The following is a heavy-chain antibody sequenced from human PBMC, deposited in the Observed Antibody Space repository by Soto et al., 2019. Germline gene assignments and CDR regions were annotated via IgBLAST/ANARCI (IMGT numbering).Heavy chain of an antibody. CDR3: AREGNLGRWLQPLDF. V-gene: IGHV4-59*01. J-gene: IGHJ4*02. CDR1: GDSISAYS. CDR2: IHYNGNT. D-gene: IGHD5-12*01. Sequence: QVQLQVSGPGLVKPSETLSLTCTVSGDSISAYSWSWVRQPPGKGLEWIGNIHYNGNTKYNPSLKSRVTMSLDTSKNQFSLRLISVTAADPAKYFCAREGNLGRWLQPLDFWGQGTLVTVSS.